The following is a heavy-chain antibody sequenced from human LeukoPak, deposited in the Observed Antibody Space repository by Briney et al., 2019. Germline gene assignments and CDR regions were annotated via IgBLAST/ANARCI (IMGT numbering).Heavy chain of an antibody. CDR3: AREYYDILTGSTPPNY. V-gene: IGHV4-34*01. Sequence: SETLSLTCAVYGGSFSGYYWSWIRQPPGKGLEWIGEINHSGSTNYNPSLKSRVTISEDTSKNQFSLKLSSVTAADTAVYYCAREYYDILTGSTPPNYWGQGTLVTVSS. D-gene: IGHD3-9*01. CDR1: GGSFSGYY. CDR2: INHSGST. J-gene: IGHJ4*02.